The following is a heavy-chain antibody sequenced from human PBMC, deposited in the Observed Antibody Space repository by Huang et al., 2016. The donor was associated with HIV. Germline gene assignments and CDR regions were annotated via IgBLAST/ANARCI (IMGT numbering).Heavy chain of an antibody. V-gene: IGHV4-34*01. CDR1: GGSFRGYY. J-gene: IGHJ4*02. CDR2: INQSGST. Sequence: QVQLQQWGAGLLKPSETLSLTCAVYGGSFRGYYWSWIRQPPGKGLEWIGEINQSGSTNYNPSLKSRVTISVDTSKNQFSLKLSAVTAADTAVYYCARGTAMVDYWGQGTLVTVSS. D-gene: IGHD5-18*01. CDR3: ARGTAMVDY.